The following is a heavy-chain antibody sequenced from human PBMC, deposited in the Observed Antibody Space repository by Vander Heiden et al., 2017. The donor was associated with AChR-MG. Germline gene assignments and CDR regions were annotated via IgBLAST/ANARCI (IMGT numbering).Heavy chain of an antibody. Sequence: QVLLQESGPGLVKPSETLSLTCAVSGYAISSGYYWGWLRQPPGKGLEWIGYISHSGNTYYNPSLKGRVTISIDTSKNQFSLRLNSMSAADTAVYYCAGETDGDSHLDYWGLGTLVTVSS. CDR1: GYAISSGYY. J-gene: IGHJ4*02. V-gene: IGHV4-38-2*02. CDR2: ISHSGNT. D-gene: IGHD4-17*01. CDR3: AGETDGDSHLDY.